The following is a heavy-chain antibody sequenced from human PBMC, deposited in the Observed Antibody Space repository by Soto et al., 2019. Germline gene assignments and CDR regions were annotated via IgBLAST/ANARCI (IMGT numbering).Heavy chain of an antibody. V-gene: IGHV3-33*01. Sequence: GGSLRLSCAASGFTFSSYGMHWVHQAPGKGLEWVAVIWYDGSNKYYADSVKGRFTISRDNSKNTLYLQMNSLRAEDTAVYYCARATPVDTAMASPYYYYYYGMDVWGQGTTVTVSS. CDR2: IWYDGSNK. CDR3: ARATPVDTAMASPYYYYYYGMDV. CDR1: GFTFSSYG. J-gene: IGHJ6*02. D-gene: IGHD5-18*01.